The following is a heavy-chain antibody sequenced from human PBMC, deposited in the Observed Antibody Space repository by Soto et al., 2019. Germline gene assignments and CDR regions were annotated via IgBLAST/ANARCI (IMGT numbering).Heavy chain of an antibody. CDR1: GYTFTSYY. Sequence: QVQLVQSGAEVKKPGASVKVSCKASGYTFTSYYMHWVRQAPGQGLEWMGIINPSGGSTSYAQKFQGRVTMTRDTSTSTVYMELSSLRSEDTAVYYCARESYYYDSSGSHGAFDIWGQGTMVTVS. CDR3: ARESYYYDSSGSHGAFDI. CDR2: INPSGGST. D-gene: IGHD3-22*01. J-gene: IGHJ3*02. V-gene: IGHV1-46*01.